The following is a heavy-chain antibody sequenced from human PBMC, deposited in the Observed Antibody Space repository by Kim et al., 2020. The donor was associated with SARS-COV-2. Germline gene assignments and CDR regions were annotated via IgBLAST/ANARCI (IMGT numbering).Heavy chain of an antibody. CDR1: GGTFSSYA. CDR2: IIPIFGTA. Sequence: SVKVSCKASGGTFSSYAISWVRQAPGQGLEWMGGIIPIFGTANYAQKFQGRVTITADESTSTAYMELSSLRSEDTAVYYCARGPDYYDSSGYLRPVYYYYGMDVWGQGTTVTVSS. J-gene: IGHJ6*02. D-gene: IGHD3-22*01. CDR3: ARGPDYYDSSGYLRPVYYYYGMDV. V-gene: IGHV1-69*13.